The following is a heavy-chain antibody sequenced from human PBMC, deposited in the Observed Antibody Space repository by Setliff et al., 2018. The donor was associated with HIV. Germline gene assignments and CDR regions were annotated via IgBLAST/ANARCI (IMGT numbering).Heavy chain of an antibody. D-gene: IGHD3-10*01. J-gene: IGHJ4*02. CDR3: TGDYNSGSYRFDY. Sequence: SETLSLTCTVSGGSISSGSYYWSWIRQPAGKGLEWIGHIYTSGSTSYNPSLKSRVIISVDTSKNQFSLKLTSVTAADAAVYYCTGDYNSGSYRFDYWGQGTPVTVSS. CDR1: GGSISSGSYY. CDR2: IYTSGST. V-gene: IGHV4-61*09.